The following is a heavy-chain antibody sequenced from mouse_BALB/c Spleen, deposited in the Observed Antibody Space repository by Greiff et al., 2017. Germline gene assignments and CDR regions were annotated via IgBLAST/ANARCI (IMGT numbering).Heavy chain of an antibody. D-gene: IGHD1-1*01. J-gene: IGHJ1*01. V-gene: IGHV5-6-5*01. CDR3: ARDVYYGSSYGYFDV. CDR1: GFTFSSYA. Sequence: EVQVVESGGGLVKPGGSLKLSCAASGFTFSSYAMSWVRQTPEKRLEWVASISSGGSTYYPDSVKGRFTISRDNARNILFLQMSSLRSEDTAMYYCARDVYYGSSYGYFDVWGAGTTVTVSS. CDR2: ISSGGST.